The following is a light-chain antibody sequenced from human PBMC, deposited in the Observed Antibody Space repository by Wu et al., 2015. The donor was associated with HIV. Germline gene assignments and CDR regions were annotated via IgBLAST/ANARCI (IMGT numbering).Light chain of an antibody. V-gene: IGKV3-15*01. Sequence: EIIMTQSPATLSVSPGERATLSCRASQSVSSNLAWYQQKPGQAPRLLIYGASTRATGTPARFSGSGSETEFTLTISSLQSEDFAVYYCQQSRTFGGGTKVEIK. CDR3: QQSRT. CDR1: QSVSSN. CDR2: GAS. J-gene: IGKJ4*01.